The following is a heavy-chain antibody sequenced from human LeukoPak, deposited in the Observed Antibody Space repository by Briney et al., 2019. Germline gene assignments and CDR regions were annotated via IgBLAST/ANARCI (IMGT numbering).Heavy chain of an antibody. V-gene: IGHV4-30-2*01. J-gene: IGHJ4*02. CDR2: IYHSGST. CDR3: ARDLPSGGGGLGH. D-gene: IGHD2-21*01. CDR1: GDSISRGGFS. Sequence: SETLSLTCFVSGDSISRGGFSWSWIRQPPGRGLEWIGYIYHSGSTSYNPSLESRVTISVDRSKNQFSPNLTSVTAADTAVYYCARDLPSGGGGLGHWGPGTLVTVSS.